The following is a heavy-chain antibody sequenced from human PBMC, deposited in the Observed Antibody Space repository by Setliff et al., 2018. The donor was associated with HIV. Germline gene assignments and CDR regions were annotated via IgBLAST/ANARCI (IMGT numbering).Heavy chain of an antibody. V-gene: IGHV4-61*01. CDR3: ARDLRAVTID. CDR2: FYYSGST. J-gene: IGHJ4*02. D-gene: IGHD4-17*01. Sequence: PSETLSLTCTVSGGSVSSGNYYWSWIRQPPGKGLEWIGYFYYSGSTNYNPSLKSRVGISLDTSKNQFSLKLTSVTAADTAVYFCARDLRAVTIDWGQGTLVTVSS. CDR1: GGSVSSGNYY.